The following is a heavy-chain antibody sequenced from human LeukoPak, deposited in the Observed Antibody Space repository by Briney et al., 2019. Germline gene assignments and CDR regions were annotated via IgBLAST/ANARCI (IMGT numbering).Heavy chain of an antibody. D-gene: IGHD6-19*01. CDR3: ARDLRYSSGPGAFDI. V-gene: IGHV3-7*01. Sequence: GGSLRLSCAASGFTFSSYWMSWVRQAPGKGLEWVANIKLDGSEKYYVDSVKGRFTISRDNSKNTLYLQMNSLRAEDTAVYYCARDLRYSSGPGAFDIWGQGTMVTVSS. CDR1: GFTFSSYW. J-gene: IGHJ3*02. CDR2: IKLDGSEK.